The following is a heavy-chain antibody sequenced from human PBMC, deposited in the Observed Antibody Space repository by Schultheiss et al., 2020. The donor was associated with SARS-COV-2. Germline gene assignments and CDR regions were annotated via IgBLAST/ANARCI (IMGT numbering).Heavy chain of an antibody. D-gene: IGHD2-21*01. CDR1: GFSLSRYG. J-gene: IGHJ4*02. V-gene: IGHV1-18*01. Sequence: ASVKVSCKASGFSLSRYGITWVRQAPGQGLEWMGWISAYNGNTNYAQMFQGRVTMTTDTSTNTAYMELTSLRSDDTAVYYCARGPTIEALVAVPLDQWGQGTLVTVSS. CDR2: ISAYNGNT. CDR3: ARGPTIEALVAVPLDQ.